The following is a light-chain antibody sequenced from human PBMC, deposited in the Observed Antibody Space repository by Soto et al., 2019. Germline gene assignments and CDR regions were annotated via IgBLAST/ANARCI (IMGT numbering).Light chain of an antibody. CDR1: SSDVGGYNY. V-gene: IGLV2-14*01. J-gene: IGLJ1*01. CDR3: SSHASSRTLV. Sequence: QSALTQPASVSGSPGQSITISCTGTSSDVGGYNYVSWYQHLPGKAPKLIIYYVSNRPSGVSDRFSGSKSGNTASLTISGLQAEDEADYYCSSHASSRTLVFGLGTKVT. CDR2: YVS.